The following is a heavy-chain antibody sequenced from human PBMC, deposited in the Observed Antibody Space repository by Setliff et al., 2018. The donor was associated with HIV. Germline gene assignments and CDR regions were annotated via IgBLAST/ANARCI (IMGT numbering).Heavy chain of an antibody. CDR3: ARHRRDYYGSGGYSA. V-gene: IGHV4-59*08. D-gene: IGHD3-10*01. CDR1: GGSINSYY. J-gene: IGHJ5*02. Sequence: SETLSLTCTVSGGSINSYYWSWIRQPPGKGLEWIGYIFYSGTTSYNPSLKSRVTISVDTSKNQFSLKLSSVTAADTAVYYCARHRRDYYGSGGYSAWGQGTLSSSPQ. CDR2: IFYSGTT.